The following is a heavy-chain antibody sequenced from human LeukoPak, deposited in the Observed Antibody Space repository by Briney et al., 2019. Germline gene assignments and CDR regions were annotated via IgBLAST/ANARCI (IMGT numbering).Heavy chain of an antibody. CDR1: GYTFTGYY. CDR3: ARGRGYCSGGSCHYYFDY. Sequence: ASVKVSCKASGYTFTGYYMHWVRQAPGQGLEWMGWINPNSGGTNYAQKFQGRVTMTRDTSISTAYMELSRLRSDDTAAYYCARGRGYCSGGSCHYYFDYWGQGTLVTVSS. CDR2: INPNSGGT. J-gene: IGHJ4*02. V-gene: IGHV1-2*02. D-gene: IGHD2-15*01.